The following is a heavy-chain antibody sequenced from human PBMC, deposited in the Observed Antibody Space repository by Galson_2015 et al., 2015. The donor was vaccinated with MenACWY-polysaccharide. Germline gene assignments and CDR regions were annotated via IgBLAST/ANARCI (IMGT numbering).Heavy chain of an antibody. CDR2: IQYDGSQK. J-gene: IGHJ3*02. D-gene: IGHD3-10*02. Sequence: SLRLSCAASGSKFRGSGMHWVRQAPGKGLEWVAVIQYDGSQKQYTDSVRGRLSISRDNSKNTLYLEMNSLRAEDTALYYCAREGSRIVFHAFDIWGQGTMVIVSS. CDR1: GSKFRGSG. CDR3: AREGSRIVFHAFDI. V-gene: IGHV3-33*01.